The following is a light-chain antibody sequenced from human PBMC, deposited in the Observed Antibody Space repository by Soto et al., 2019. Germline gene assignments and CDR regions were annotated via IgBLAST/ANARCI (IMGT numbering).Light chain of an antibody. V-gene: IGKV1-33*01. CDR1: QAINKY. J-gene: IGKJ1*01. CDR3: QHYADLPRT. CDR2: DAS. Sequence: DLPMTQSPSSVSASVGDTVTITCQASQAINKYLSWFRQKPGEAPQLLISDASSLQTGVPSRFRGFGSGTHFTFTIGSLQPEDIATYYCQHYADLPRTFGQGTDVKI.